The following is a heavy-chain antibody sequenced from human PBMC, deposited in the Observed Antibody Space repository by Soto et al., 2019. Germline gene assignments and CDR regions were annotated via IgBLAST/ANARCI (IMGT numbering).Heavy chain of an antibody. CDR3: AKEGDYVSWYFDL. D-gene: IGHD4-17*01. Sequence: GGSLRLSCAASGFTFSSYAMSWVRQAPGKGLEWVAVISYDGSNKYYADSVKGRFTISRDNSKNTLYLQMNSLRAEDTAVYYCAKEGDYVSWYFDLWGRGTLVTVSS. J-gene: IGHJ2*01. V-gene: IGHV3-30*18. CDR2: ISYDGSNK. CDR1: GFTFSSYA.